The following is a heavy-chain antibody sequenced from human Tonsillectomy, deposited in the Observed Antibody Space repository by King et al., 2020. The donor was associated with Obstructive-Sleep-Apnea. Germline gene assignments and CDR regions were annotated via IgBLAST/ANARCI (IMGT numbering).Heavy chain of an antibody. Sequence: VQLQESGPGLVKPSETLSLTCTVSGGSISSYSWTWIRQPPGKGLEWIGYIYNTGSTNYNPSLKSRVTISIDTSKNQFSLKLSSVTAADTAVYYCARVWSTVVTNDAFDICGQGTMVTVSS. V-gene: IGHV4-59*01. J-gene: IGHJ3*02. CDR1: GGSISSYS. CDR2: IYNTGST. D-gene: IGHD4-23*01. CDR3: ARVWSTVVTNDAFDI.